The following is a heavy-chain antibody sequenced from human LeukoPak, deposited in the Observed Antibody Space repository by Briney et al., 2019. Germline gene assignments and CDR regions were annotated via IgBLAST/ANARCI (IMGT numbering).Heavy chain of an antibody. Sequence: PETLSLTCSVSGGSISGYYWSWIRQSPGKGLEWIAYIYYSGSTNYNPSLKSRVTISVDTSKNQFSLKLSSVTAADTAMYYCARATDASSGYFWFDPWGHGNLDAVTS. V-gene: IGHV4-59*01. D-gene: IGHD3-22*01. J-gene: IGHJ5*02. CDR2: IYYSGST. CDR1: GGSISGYY. CDR3: ARATDASSGYFWFDP.